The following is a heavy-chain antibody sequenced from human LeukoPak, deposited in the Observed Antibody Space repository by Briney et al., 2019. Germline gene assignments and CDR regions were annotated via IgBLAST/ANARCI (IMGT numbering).Heavy chain of an antibody. J-gene: IGHJ6*02. CDR3: ARTTYGDYYYYGMDV. V-gene: IGHV3-7*01. Sequence: ESVKGRFTISRDDTKNLLYLQMNSLRAEDTAVYYCARTTYGDYYYYGMDVWGQGTTVTVSS. D-gene: IGHD4-17*01.